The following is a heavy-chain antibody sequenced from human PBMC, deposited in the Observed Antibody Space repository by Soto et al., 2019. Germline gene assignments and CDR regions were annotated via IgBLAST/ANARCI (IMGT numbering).Heavy chain of an antibody. D-gene: IGHD6-13*01. CDR1: GYTFTSYA. V-gene: IGHV1-3*01. CDR2: INAGNGNT. J-gene: IGHJ5*02. CDR3: ARDFVRGISCLGP. Sequence: ASVKVSCKASGYTFTSYAMHWVRQAPGQRLEWMGWINAGNGNTKYSQKFQGRVTITRDTSASTAYMELSSLRSEDTAVYYCARDFVRGISCLGPWGQGTLVTVSS.